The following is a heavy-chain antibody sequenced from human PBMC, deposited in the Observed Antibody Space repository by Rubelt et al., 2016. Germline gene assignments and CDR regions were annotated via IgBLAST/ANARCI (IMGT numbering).Heavy chain of an antibody. J-gene: IGHJ6*03. CDR3: GRDFADIVSLRPYYNHYYMDV. Sequence: VQSGAEVKTPGASVKVSCKASGYTFTDYYLHWVRRAPGQGLEWMGWISPNSGGTNYAQKYQGRVTMTRDTSISTAYMELNRLTSDDTAVYYCGRDFADIVSLRPYYNHYYMDVWGKGTTVIVSS. CDR2: ISPNSGGT. D-gene: IGHD3-10*01. CDR1: GYTFTDYY. V-gene: IGHV1-2*02.